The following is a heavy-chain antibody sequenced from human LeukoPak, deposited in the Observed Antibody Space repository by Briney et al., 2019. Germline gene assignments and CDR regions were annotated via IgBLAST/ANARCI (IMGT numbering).Heavy chain of an antibody. Sequence: GGSLRLSCAASGFTFSTYAMSWVRQAPGTGLEWVSTITGNGGYTYYADSVEGRFTISRDSSKNTLYLQMSSLRAEDTAVYYCARVGAYTDYAPDYGGQGTLVTVSS. CDR2: ITGNGGYT. V-gene: IGHV3-23*01. J-gene: IGHJ4*02. CDR3: ARVGAYTDYAPDY. CDR1: GFTFSTYA. D-gene: IGHD4-17*01.